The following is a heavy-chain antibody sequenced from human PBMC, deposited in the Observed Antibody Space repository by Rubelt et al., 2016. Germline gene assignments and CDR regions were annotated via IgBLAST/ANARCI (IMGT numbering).Heavy chain of an antibody. Sequence: EVQLVESGGGLVKPGGSLRLSCAASGFTFSSYSMNWVRQAPGKGLEWVSSISSSSSYIYYADSVKGRLTIPRDNARNSLYLQMNGLRAEDAAVYYCAREGGSVPISPLKAVFLDYWGQGTLVTVSS. J-gene: IGHJ4*02. V-gene: IGHV3-21*01. CDR2: ISSSSSYI. D-gene: IGHD6-19*01. CDR1: GFTFSSYS. CDR3: AREGGSVPISPLKAVFLDY.